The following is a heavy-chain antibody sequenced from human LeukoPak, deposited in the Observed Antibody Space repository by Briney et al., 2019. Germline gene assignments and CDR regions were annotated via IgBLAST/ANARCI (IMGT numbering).Heavy chain of an antibody. V-gene: IGHV4-34*01. CDR1: GGSFSGYY. CDR3: ARMAAMVTLDY. CDR2: INHSGST. J-gene: IGHJ4*02. Sequence: SETLSLTCAVYGGSFSGYYWSWIRQPPGKGLEWIGEINHSGSTNYNPSLKSRVTISVDTSKNQFSLKRSSVTAADTAVYYCARMAAMVTLDYWGQGTLVTVSS. D-gene: IGHD5-18*01.